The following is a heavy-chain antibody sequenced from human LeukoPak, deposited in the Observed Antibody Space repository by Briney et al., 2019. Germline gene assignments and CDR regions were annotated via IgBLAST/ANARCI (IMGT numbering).Heavy chain of an antibody. CDR1: GFTFSSYA. V-gene: IGHV3-23*01. CDR3: AKPMDIVVVVAAAAPDY. J-gene: IGHJ4*02. D-gene: IGHD2-15*01. Sequence: AGGSLRLSCAASGFTFSSYAMSWVRQAPGKGLEWVSAISGSGGSTYYADSVKGRFTISRDDSKNTLYLQMNSLRAEDTAVYYCAKPMDIVVVVAAAAPDYWGQGTLVTVSS. CDR2: ISGSGGST.